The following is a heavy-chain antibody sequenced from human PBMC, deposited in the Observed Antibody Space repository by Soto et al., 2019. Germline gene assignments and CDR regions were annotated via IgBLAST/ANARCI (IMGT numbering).Heavy chain of an antibody. J-gene: IGHJ4*02. CDR2: RYYSEST. Sequence: SETLSLTCTVSGGSISSGGYYWSWIRQLPGKGLEWIGHRYYSESTYYNPSLKSRVSISLDTSKNQFSLKLSFVTAADTAMYYCARTKCSGGSCYSWSLDYWGQGTPVTVSS. D-gene: IGHD2-15*01. CDR1: GGSISSGGYY. V-gene: IGHV4-31*03. CDR3: ARTKCSGGSCYSWSLDY.